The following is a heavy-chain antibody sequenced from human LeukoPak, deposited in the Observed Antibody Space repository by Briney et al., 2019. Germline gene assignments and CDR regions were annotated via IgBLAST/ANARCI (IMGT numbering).Heavy chain of an antibody. J-gene: IGHJ5*02. Sequence: SETLSLTCTVSGASIRSGDYYWSWIRQPPGKGLEWIGYIYYSGSTNYNPSLKSRVTISVDTSKNQFSLKLSSVTAADTAVYCCARGYRTGTTTFDPWGQGTLVTVSS. D-gene: IGHD1-1*01. V-gene: IGHV4-61*08. CDR1: GASIRSGDYY. CDR3: ARGYRTGTTTFDP. CDR2: IYYSGST.